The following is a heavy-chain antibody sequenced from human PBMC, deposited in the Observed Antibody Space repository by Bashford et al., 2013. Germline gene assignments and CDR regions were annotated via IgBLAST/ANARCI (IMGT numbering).Heavy chain of an antibody. CDR3: ATEVRGYVIH. CDR1: GYTFTSYY. D-gene: IGHD5-12*01. Sequence: ASVKVSCKASGYTFTSYYIHWVRLAPGQGLEWMGWINPNSGGAHPAQKFQGSVTMTRDTSISTSYMEMTSLKSDDTAVYYCATEVRGYVIHWGQGTLVTVSS. J-gene: IGHJ4*02. V-gene: IGHV1-2*02. CDR2: INPNSGGA.